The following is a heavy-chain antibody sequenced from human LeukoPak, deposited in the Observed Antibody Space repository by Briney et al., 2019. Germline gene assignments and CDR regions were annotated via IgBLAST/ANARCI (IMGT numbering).Heavy chain of an antibody. Sequence: ASVKVSCTASGYTFTSYYMHWVRQAPGQELEWMGIINPSGGSTSYAQKFQGRVTMTRDTSTSTVYMELSSLRSEDTAVYYCARDRHEMATIETVSTGLDPWGQGTLVTVSS. CDR2: INPSGGST. D-gene: IGHD5-24*01. CDR1: GYTFTSYY. V-gene: IGHV1-46*01. J-gene: IGHJ5*02. CDR3: ARDRHEMATIETVSTGLDP.